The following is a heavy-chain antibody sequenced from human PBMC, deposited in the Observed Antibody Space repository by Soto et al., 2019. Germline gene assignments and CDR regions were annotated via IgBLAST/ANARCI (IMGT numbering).Heavy chain of an antibody. CDR3: ASDGCSGGSCSGWNPIDY. CDR2: INPSGGST. D-gene: IGHD2-15*01. Sequence: QVQLVQSGAEVKKPGASVKVSCKASGYTFTSYYMHWVRQAPGQGLEWMGIINPSGGSTSYAQKFQGRVTMTRDTSTSTVYMELSSLRSEDTAVYYCASDGCSGGSCSGWNPIDYWGQGTLVTVSS. V-gene: IGHV1-46*03. CDR1: GYTFTSYY. J-gene: IGHJ4*02.